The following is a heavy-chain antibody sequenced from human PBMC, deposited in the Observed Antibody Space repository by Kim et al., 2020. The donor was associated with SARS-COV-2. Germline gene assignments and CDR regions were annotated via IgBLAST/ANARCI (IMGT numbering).Heavy chain of an antibody. V-gene: IGHV5-10-1*01. Sequence: GESLKISCKGSGYSFTSYWISWVRQMPGKGLEWMGRIDPSDSYTNYSPSFQGHVTISADKSFSTAYLQWSSLKASDTAMYYCAKHSYYYGSGSRTPGYWGQGTLVTVSS. J-gene: IGHJ4*02. CDR1: GYSFTSYW. D-gene: IGHD3-10*01. CDR3: AKHSYYYGSGSRTPGY. CDR2: IDPSDSYT.